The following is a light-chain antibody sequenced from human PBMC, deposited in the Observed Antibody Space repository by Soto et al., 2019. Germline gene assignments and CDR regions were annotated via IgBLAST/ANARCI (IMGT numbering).Light chain of an antibody. CDR1: QNVSSY. Sequence: EIVLTQSPATLSLSPGERATLSCRASQNVSSYLAWYQQKLGQAPRLLIYDASNRATGIPARFSGSGSGTDFTLTISSLEPEDFAVYYCQQRSNWPSTFGQGTRLEIK. V-gene: IGKV3-11*01. CDR2: DAS. CDR3: QQRSNWPST. J-gene: IGKJ5*01.